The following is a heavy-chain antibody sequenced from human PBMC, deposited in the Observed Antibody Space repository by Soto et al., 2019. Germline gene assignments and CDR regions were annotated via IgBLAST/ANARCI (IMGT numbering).Heavy chain of an antibody. D-gene: IGHD3-10*01. V-gene: IGHV4-59*08. Sequence: SETLSLTCTVAGGTISSYYWSWIRQPPGKGLEWIGYIYYSGSTNYNPSLKSRVTISVDTSKNQFSLKLSSVTAADTAVYYCARRWGSVFDFWGQGTLVTVSS. CDR3: ARRWGSVFDF. CDR1: GGTISSYY. J-gene: IGHJ4*02. CDR2: IYYSGST.